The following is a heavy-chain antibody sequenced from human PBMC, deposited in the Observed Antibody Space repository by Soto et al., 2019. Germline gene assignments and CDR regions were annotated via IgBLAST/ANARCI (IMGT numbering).Heavy chain of an antibody. D-gene: IGHD6-19*01. CDR1: GGPISSYY. CDR2: IYYSGST. V-gene: IGHV4-59*01. Sequence: QVQLQESGPGLVKPSETLSLNCTVSGGPISSYYWSWIRQSPGKGLEWIGYIYYSGSTNYNPSLKGRVTMSVDTSKTQFSLELSSVNAADTAVYYCARGSSGWPPRLDYWGQGTLVTVSS. J-gene: IGHJ4*02. CDR3: ARGSSGWPPRLDY.